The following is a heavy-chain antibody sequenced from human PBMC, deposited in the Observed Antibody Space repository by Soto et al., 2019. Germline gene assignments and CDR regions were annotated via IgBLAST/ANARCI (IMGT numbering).Heavy chain of an antibody. Sequence: ASVKVSCKASGGTFSSYAISWVRQAPGQGLEWMGGIIPIFGTANYAQKFKGRVTITADESTSTAYMELSSLRSEDTAVYYFAGGPIRFYDSSGYSTFFDYWGQGTLVTVSS. D-gene: IGHD3-22*01. CDR3: AGGPIRFYDSSGYSTFFDY. CDR1: GGTFSSYA. V-gene: IGHV1-69*13. CDR2: IIPIFGTA. J-gene: IGHJ4*02.